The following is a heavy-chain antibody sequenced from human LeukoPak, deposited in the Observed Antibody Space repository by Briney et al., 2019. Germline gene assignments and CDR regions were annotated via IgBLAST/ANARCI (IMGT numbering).Heavy chain of an antibody. CDR3: ARGWVFDDSSGYYHDY. CDR2: IYYSGST. CDR1: GGSISSYY. Sequence: SETLSLTCTASGGSISSYYWSWIRQPPGKGLEWIGYIYYSGSTNYNPSLKSRVTISVDTSKNQFSLKLSSVTAADTAVYYCARGWVFDDSSGYYHDYWGQGALVTVSS. J-gene: IGHJ4*02. D-gene: IGHD3-22*01. V-gene: IGHV4-59*01.